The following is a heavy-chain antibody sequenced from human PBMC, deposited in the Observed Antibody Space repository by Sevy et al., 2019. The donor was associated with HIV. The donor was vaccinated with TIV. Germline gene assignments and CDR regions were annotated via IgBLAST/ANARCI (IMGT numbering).Heavy chain of an antibody. J-gene: IGHJ4*02. V-gene: IGHV3-33*01. CDR3: ARGGYYYDNAAYYDFDS. CDR1: GFTFSSYA. D-gene: IGHD3-22*01. CDR2: IWSDGAYQ. Sequence: GGSLRLSCAAAGFTFSSYAMHWVRQAPGKGLEWVAIIWSDGAYQYHGDSVKGRFTISRDNSKHTLYLQMNSLRVEDTAVYYCARGGYYYDNAAYYDFDSWGQGTLVTVSS.